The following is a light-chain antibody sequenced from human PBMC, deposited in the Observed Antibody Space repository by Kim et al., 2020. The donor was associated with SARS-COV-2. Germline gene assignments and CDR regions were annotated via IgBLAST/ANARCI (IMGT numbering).Light chain of an antibody. Sequence: NFMLSQPHSVSESPGKTVTISCTRSRGSIDDNYVQWYQQRPGGVPTTVIYEDDQRPSGVPDRFSGSIDKSSNSASLTISGLKPEDEADYYCQSYNRSIVVFGGGTKLTVL. CDR3: QSYNRSIVV. V-gene: IGLV6-57*04. CDR2: EDD. CDR1: RGSIDDNY. J-gene: IGLJ2*01.